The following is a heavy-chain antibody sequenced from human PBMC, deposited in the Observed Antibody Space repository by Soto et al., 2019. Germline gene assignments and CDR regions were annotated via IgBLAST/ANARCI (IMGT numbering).Heavy chain of an antibody. CDR3: AREFGGGYYYDSSGYFFDY. CDR2: IYYSGST. V-gene: IGHV4-59*01. Sequence: SETLSLTCTVSGGSISSYYWSRIRQPPGKGLEWIGYIYYSGSTNYIPSLKSRVTISVDTSKNQFSLKLSSVTAADTAVYYCAREFGGGYYYDSSGYFFDYWGQGTLVTVSS. J-gene: IGHJ4*02. D-gene: IGHD3-22*01. CDR1: GGSISSYY.